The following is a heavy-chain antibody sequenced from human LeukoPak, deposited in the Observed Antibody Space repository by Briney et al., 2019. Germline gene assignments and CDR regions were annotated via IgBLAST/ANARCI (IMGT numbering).Heavy chain of an antibody. J-gene: IGHJ4*02. Sequence: SETLSLTCTVSGGSISSSTYYWGWIRQPPGKGLEWIGSIYYSGSTYYSPSLKSRVTISLDTSENQFSLKLSSVTAADPAVYFCARGGVVPNYPNGGQEPLVP. V-gene: IGHV4-39*07. CDR3: ARGGVVPNYPN. D-gene: IGHD2-2*01. CDR2: IYYSGST. CDR1: GGSISSSTYY.